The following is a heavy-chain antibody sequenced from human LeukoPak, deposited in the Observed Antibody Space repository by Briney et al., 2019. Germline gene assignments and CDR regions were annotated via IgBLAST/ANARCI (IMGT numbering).Heavy chain of an antibody. Sequence: SETLSLTCAVSGGSISSYYWSWIRQPPGKGLEWIGYIYYSGSTNYNPSLKSRVTISVDTSMNQFSLKLSSVTAADTAVYYCARHIAGSGYQALDFWGQGTLVTVSS. J-gene: IGHJ4*02. D-gene: IGHD3-22*01. CDR1: GGSISSYY. V-gene: IGHV4-59*08. CDR2: IYYSGST. CDR3: ARHIAGSGYQALDF.